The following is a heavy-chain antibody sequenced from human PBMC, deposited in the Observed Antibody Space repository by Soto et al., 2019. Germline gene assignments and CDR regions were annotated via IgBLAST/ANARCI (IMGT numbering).Heavy chain of an antibody. CDR1: ALTLGGRS. CDR2: TTHTGGDA. CDR3: VRGSKDSYPGSRIFDF. J-gene: IGHJ4*02. V-gene: IGHV3-23*01. Sequence: WRSLRLSCFAAALTLGGRSMSWVRHSPVAGLESDSTTTHTGGDAKDADSARGRFAISRDNSKHTLCLQMSSQKTEELSIYFRVRGSKDSYPGSRIFDFWGRGTLVTVS. D-gene: IGHD3-10*01.